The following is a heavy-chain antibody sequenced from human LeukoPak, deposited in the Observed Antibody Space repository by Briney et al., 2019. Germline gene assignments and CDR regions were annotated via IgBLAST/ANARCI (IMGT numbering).Heavy chain of an antibody. J-gene: IGHJ4*02. CDR1: GGTFSSYA. CDR3: ARRREMYSGYYGDY. Sequence: ASVKVSCKASGGTFSSYAISWVRQAPGQGLEWMGWISAYNGNTNYAQKLQGRVTMTTDTSTSTAYMELRSLRSDDTAVYYCARRREMYSGYYGDYWGQGTLVTVSS. CDR2: ISAYNGNT. V-gene: IGHV1-18*01. D-gene: IGHD3-22*01.